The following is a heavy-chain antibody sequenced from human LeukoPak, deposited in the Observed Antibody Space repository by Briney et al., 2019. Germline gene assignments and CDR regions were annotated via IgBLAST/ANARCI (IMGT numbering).Heavy chain of an antibody. CDR2: ISSSSSYI. D-gene: IGHD3-3*01. CDR1: GFTFSSYS. CDR3: AGDNDFWSGYFPPFGY. V-gene: IGHV3-21*01. Sequence: GGSLRLSCAASGFTFSSYSMNWVRQAPGKGLEWVSSISSSSSYIYYADSVKGRFTISRDNAKNSLYLQMNSLRAEDTAVYYCAGDNDFWSGYFPPFGYWGQGTLVTVSS. J-gene: IGHJ4*02.